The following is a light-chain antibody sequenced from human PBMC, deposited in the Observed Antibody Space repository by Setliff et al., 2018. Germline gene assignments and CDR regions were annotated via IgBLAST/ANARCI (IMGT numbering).Light chain of an antibody. CDR1: SSNIGINY. V-gene: IGLV1-51*01. J-gene: IGLJ1*01. CDR2: DNN. Sequence: QSVLTQPPSVSAAPGQKVTISCSGSSSNIGINYVSWYQQLPGTAPKLLIYDNNKRPSGIPDRFSGSKSGTSATLGITGLQTGDEADYYCGTWDSSLSAYVFGTGTKGTVL. CDR3: GTWDSSLSAYV.